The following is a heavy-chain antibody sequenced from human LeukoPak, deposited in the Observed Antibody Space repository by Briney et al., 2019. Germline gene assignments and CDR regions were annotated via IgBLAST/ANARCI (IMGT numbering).Heavy chain of an antibody. V-gene: IGHV3-30-3*01. CDR2: ISYDGSNK. Sequence: PGGSLRLSCAASGFTFSSYAMHWVRQAPGKGLEWVAVISYDGSNKYYADSVKGRFTISRDNSKNTLYLQMNSLRAEDTAVYYCARGYCSSTSCYYYYYYYMDVWGKGTTVTVSS. CDR3: ARGYCSSTSCYYYYYYYMDV. J-gene: IGHJ6*03. CDR1: GFTFSSYA. D-gene: IGHD2-2*01.